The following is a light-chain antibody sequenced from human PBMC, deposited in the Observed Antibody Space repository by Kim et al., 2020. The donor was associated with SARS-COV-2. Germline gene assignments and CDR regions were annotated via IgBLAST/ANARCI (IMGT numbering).Light chain of an antibody. CDR1: SSDVGGYNF. V-gene: IGLV2-14*03. CDR2: DLS. J-gene: IGLJ2*01. CDR3: SSYTTSNTVV. Sequence: GQSIPISRTGTSSDVGGYNFVSLYQQHPGKAPKLLIPDLSIRPSGVSNRFSGSKSGNTASLTISGLQAEDESDYYCSSYTTSNTVVFGGGTKLTVL.